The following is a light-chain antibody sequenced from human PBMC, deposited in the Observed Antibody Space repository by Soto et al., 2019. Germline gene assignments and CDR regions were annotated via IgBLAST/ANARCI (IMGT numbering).Light chain of an antibody. V-gene: IGKV3-11*01. CDR1: QSVSSY. Sequence: EIVLTQSPATLSLSPGERATLSCRASQSVSSYLAWYQQKPGQAPRLLIYDASNRATGIPARFSGSGSGTDFTLTIRSLEPEDFAVYYCQQRSNWPIFGQVTRLEIK. CDR2: DAS. J-gene: IGKJ5*01. CDR3: QQRSNWPI.